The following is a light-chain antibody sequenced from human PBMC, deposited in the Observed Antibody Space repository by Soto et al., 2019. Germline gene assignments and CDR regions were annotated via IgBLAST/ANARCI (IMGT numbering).Light chain of an antibody. Sequence: QSVLTQPASVSGSPGQSITISCTGTSSIVGNYNLVSWYQQHPGKAPKLIIYEDNQRPSGVSNRFAGSKSDNTASLAISGLQAEDEADYFCCSYAGSGTHWVFGGGTKLTVL. CDR2: EDN. CDR3: CSYAGSGTHWV. CDR1: SSIVGNYNL. J-gene: IGLJ3*02. V-gene: IGLV2-23*01.